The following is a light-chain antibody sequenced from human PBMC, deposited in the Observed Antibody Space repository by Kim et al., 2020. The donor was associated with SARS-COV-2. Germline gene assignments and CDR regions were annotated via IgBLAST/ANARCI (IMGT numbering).Light chain of an antibody. CDR2: TNN. J-gene: IGLJ3*02. Sequence: QGVTFYCSGSSSNIGNNFVYCYQHLPGTAPKVLIHTNNKRPSGVSDRFSGFKSVTSASLSISGLRSEDEADYYCGSWDDSLDGPVFGGGTQLTVL. CDR3: GSWDDSLDGPV. V-gene: IGLV1-47*01. CDR1: SSNIGNNF.